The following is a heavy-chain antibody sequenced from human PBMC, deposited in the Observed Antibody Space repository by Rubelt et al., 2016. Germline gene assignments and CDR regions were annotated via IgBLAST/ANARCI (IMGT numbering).Heavy chain of an antibody. V-gene: IGHV3-73*01. J-gene: IGHJ4*02. CDR1: GFTFSGST. D-gene: IGHD6-6*01. CDR2: VRSKPDNYAT. Sequence: EVQLVESGGGLVQPGGSLKLSCAASGFTFSGSTMHWVRQASGKGLEWVGRVRSKPDNYATAYAASVKGRFTISRDDSKNTAYLQMNSLKTEDTAVYYCTSRNISTSPFDYWGQGTLVTVSS. CDR3: TSRNISTSPFDY.